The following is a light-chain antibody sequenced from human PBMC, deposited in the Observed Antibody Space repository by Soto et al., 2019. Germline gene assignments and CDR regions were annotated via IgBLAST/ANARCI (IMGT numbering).Light chain of an antibody. Sequence: SVPSEPASVSWYTGQAYPVPRSGTSRHGGGYISVSWYQQHPGKAPKLMCYEVSNRPSGVSNRFSSSMSGSTASLTISRLQAEDEADHYCCSYTSSSSLVIGTGRKVTVL. CDR2: EVS. CDR1: SRHGGGYIS. CDR3: CSYTSSSSLV. V-gene: IGLV2-14*01. J-gene: IGLJ1*01.